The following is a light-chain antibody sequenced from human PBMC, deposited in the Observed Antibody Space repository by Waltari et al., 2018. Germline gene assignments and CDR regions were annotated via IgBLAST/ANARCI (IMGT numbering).Light chain of an antibody. J-gene: IGLJ3*02. CDR1: TSNIGNNY. CDR2: RNN. V-gene: IGLV1-47*01. Sequence: QSVLTQPPSASGAPGQRVTISCSGTTSNIGNNYVFWYQQLPGTPPQLLIYRNNQRPSGVPDRFSGSKSGTSASLDISGLRSEDEAEYYCAVWDDSLSVVFGGGTKLTVV. CDR3: AVWDDSLSVV.